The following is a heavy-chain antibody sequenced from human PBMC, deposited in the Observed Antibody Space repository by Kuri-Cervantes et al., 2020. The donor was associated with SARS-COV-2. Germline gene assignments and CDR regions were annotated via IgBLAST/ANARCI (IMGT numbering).Heavy chain of an antibody. J-gene: IGHJ4*02. CDR2: IYYSGST. CDR3: ASIGYCSSTSCFVGRGDY. D-gene: IGHD2-2*01. Sequence: SETLSLTCTVSGGSITSSSYYWGWIRQPPGKGLEWIGSIYYSGSTYYNPSLKSRVTISVDTSKNQCSLKLSSVTAADTAVYYCASIGYCSSTSCFVGRGDYWGQGTLVTVSS. CDR1: GGSITSSSYY. V-gene: IGHV4-39*01.